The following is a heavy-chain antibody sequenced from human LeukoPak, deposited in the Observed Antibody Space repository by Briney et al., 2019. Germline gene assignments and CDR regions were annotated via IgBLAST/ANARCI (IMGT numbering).Heavy chain of an antibody. CDR2: ISYDGSNK. CDR3: ARALIAVAAPGYFDY. D-gene: IGHD6-19*01. Sequence: GGSLRLSCAASGFTFSSYAMHWVRQAPGKGLEWVAVISYDGSNKCYADSVKGRFTISRDNSKNTLYLQMNSLRAEDTAVYYCARALIAVAAPGYFDYWGQGTLVTVSS. J-gene: IGHJ4*02. CDR1: GFTFSSYA. V-gene: IGHV3-30*04.